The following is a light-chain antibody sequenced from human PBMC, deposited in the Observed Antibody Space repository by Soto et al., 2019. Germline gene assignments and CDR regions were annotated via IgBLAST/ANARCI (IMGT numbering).Light chain of an antibody. CDR2: DDT. J-gene: IGLJ2*01. V-gene: IGLV3-21*02. CDR1: SIGSKS. Sequence: SYELTQPPLVSVAPGQTATITCGGDSIGSKSVHWYQQRPGQAPVVVVYDDTSRPSGIPERFSGSNSGNPATLTIIRVEAGDEADYYCQVWDYSSDQVVFGGGTKLTVL. CDR3: QVWDYSSDQVV.